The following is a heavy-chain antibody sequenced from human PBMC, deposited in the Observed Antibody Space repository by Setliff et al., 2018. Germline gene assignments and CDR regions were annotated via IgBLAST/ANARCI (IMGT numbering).Heavy chain of an antibody. CDR2: ISRSSTYI. CDR1: GFTFNSHA. Sequence: PGGSLRLSCATSGFTFNSHAMTWIRHAPGKGLEWVSSISRSSTYIYYADSMKGRFTISRDNAKNSLYLQMNSLRAEDTAVYYCASAGHSGSWFPFDAFHIWGQGTMVTVSS. CDR3: ASAGHSGSWFPFDAFHI. J-gene: IGHJ3*02. D-gene: IGHD6-13*01. V-gene: IGHV3-21*01.